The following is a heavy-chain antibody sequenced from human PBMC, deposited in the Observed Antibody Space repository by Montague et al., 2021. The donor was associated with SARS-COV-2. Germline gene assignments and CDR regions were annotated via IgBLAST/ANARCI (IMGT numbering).Heavy chain of an antibody. Sequence: SLRLSCAASGFTFSSYGMHWVRQAPGKGLEWVAVIWYDGSNKYYADSVKGRFTISRDNSKNTLYLQMNSLRAEDTAVYYCAKDASYDILSGPWSLWGRFAFDIWGQGTMVTVSS. V-gene: IGHV3-33*06. CDR2: IWYDGSNK. CDR1: GFTFSSYG. CDR3: AKDASYDILSGPWSLWGRFAFDI. D-gene: IGHD3-9*01. J-gene: IGHJ3*02.